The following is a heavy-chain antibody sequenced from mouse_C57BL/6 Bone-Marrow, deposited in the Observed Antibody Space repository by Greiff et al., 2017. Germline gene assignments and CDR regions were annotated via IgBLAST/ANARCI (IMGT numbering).Heavy chain of an antibody. CDR2: IDPGSGST. V-gene: IGHV1-55*01. Sequence: VQLQQPGAELVKPGASVKMSCKASGYTFTSYWITWVKQRPGQGLEWIGDIDPGSGSTNYNEKFKSKATLTVDTSSSTAYMQLSSLTSEDPAVYYCASQIYYGNTWFAYWGQGTLVTVSA. J-gene: IGHJ3*01. CDR3: ASQIYYGNTWFAY. D-gene: IGHD2-1*01. CDR1: GYTFTSYW.